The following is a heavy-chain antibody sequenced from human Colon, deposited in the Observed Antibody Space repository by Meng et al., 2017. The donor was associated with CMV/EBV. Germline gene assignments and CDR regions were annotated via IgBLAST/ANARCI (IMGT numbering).Heavy chain of an antibody. CDR3: ASPPPIGAAFDY. CDR2: IYGGGDT. D-gene: IGHD6-13*01. V-gene: IGHV3-66*01. J-gene: IGHJ4*02. CDR1: GFTVGSNF. Sequence: GQVGESGGGLVRPGGALGLSCAVSGFTVGSNFISWVRQAPGKGLEWVSVIYGGGDTDYVDSVKGRFTISRDNSKNMLYLQMNSLRVEDTALYYCASPPPIGAAFDYWGRGTLVTVSS.